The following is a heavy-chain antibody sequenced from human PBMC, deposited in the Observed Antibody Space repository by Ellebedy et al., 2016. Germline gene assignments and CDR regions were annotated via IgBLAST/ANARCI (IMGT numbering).Heavy chain of an antibody. J-gene: IGHJ4*02. Sequence: SETLSLXXTVSGGSISSGDYYWSWIRQPPGKGLEWIGYIYYSGSTYYNPSLKSRVTISVDTSKNQFSLKLSSVTAADTAVYYCARARKIVGATDFDYWGQGTLVTVSS. CDR2: IYYSGST. CDR1: GGSISSGDYY. CDR3: ARARKIVGATDFDY. V-gene: IGHV4-30-4*01. D-gene: IGHD1-26*01.